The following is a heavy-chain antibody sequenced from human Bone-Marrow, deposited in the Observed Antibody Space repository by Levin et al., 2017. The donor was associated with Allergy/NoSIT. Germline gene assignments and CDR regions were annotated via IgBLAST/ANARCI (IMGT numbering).Heavy chain of an antibody. V-gene: IGHV4-59*01. Sequence: SETLSLTCTVSGGSISGYYWSWIRQPPEKGLEWIGYIYYSGSTNYNASLKSRVTISVDTSTNQLSLKLTSVAAADTAVYYCAGAIPSGGNSYYHYYTDVWGKGTTVTVSS. J-gene: IGHJ6*03. CDR1: GGSISGYY. CDR2: IYYSGST. CDR3: AGAIPSGGNSYYHYYTDV. D-gene: IGHD4-23*01.